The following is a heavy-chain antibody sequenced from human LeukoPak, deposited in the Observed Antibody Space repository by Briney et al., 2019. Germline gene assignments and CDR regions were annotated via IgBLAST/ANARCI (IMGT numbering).Heavy chain of an antibody. CDR3: ARVDSSTSCYKCFGY. CDR2: IIPIFGTA. CDR1: GGTFSSYA. V-gene: IGHV1-69*05. Sequence: SVTVSCKASGGTFSSYAISWVRQAPGQGLEWMGGIIPIFGTANYAQKFQGRVTITTDESTSTAYMELSSLRSEDTAVYYCARVDSSTSCYKCFGYWGQGTLVTVSS. D-gene: IGHD2-2*02. J-gene: IGHJ4*02.